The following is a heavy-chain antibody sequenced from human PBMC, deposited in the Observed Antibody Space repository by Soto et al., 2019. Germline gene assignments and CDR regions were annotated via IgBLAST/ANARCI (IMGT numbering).Heavy chain of an antibody. V-gene: IGHV3-74*01. D-gene: IGHD1-1*01. CDR2: LRGDGSSS. CDR1: GFTLSDHW. Sequence: GGSLRLSCAGSGFTLSDHWMHWVRQAPGKGLVWVARLRGDGSSSSYAAAVKDRVTVSRDNAKDTVYLQLSSLRAEDTAVYYCSYTSLSNRWPYIQAWGQGTKVTVSS. CDR3: SYTSLSNRWPYIQA. J-gene: IGHJ5*02.